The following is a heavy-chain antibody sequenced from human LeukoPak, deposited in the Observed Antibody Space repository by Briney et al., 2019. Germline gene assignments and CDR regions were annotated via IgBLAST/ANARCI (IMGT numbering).Heavy chain of an antibody. V-gene: IGHV4-38-2*01. J-gene: IGHJ4*02. CDR3: ASRDCSGGSCYSGEYFDY. Sequence: TSETLSLTCAVSGYSISSGYYWGWIRQPPGKGLEWIGSIYHSGSTYYNPSLKSRVTISVDTSKNQFSLKLSSVTAADTAVYYCASRDCSGGSCYSGEYFDYWGQGTLVTVSS. CDR1: GYSISSGYY. D-gene: IGHD2-15*01. CDR2: IYHSGST.